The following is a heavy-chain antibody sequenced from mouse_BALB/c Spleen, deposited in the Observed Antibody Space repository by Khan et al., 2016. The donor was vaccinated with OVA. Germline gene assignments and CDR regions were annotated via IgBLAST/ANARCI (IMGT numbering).Heavy chain of an antibody. CDR1: GYSITSDYA. CDR2: ISYSGNT. J-gene: IGHJ2*01. Sequence: EVELVESGPGLVKPSQSLSLTCTVTGYSITSDYAWNWIRQFPGNKLEWMGFISYSGNTNYNPSLKSRISITRATSKNLFFLMLNSVTTEDTATYSCATVYGGDFDYWGQGTTRTVSS. CDR3: ATVYGGDFDY. D-gene: IGHD1-1*01. V-gene: IGHV3-2*02.